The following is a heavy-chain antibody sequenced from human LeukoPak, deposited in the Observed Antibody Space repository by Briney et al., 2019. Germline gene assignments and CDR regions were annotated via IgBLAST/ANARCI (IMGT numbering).Heavy chain of an antibody. J-gene: IGHJ6*02. V-gene: IGHV3-21*01. CDR1: GFTFTSYS. CDR3: ASRYEVLTGMLADYYYAMDV. Sequence: PGGSLRLSCAASGFTFTSYSMNWVRQAPGEGLEWVSSISSSSTYIYYADSVKGRFTISRDNTKNSLYLQMNSLRAEDTAVYYCASRYEVLTGMLADYYYAMDVWGQGTTVTVSS. D-gene: IGHD3-9*01. CDR2: ISSSSTYI.